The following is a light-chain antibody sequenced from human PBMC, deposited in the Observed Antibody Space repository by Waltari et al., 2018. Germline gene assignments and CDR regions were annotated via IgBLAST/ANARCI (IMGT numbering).Light chain of an antibody. CDR1: HIYVGHYNL. CDR2: EVT. V-gene: IGLV2-23*02. Sequence: QSGLTQPASVSGSPGQSITISCTGTHIYVGHYNLVPWYQQYPGKAPKLMVYEVTRRSSGVSDRFSGSKSGNTASLTIYGLQSEDEADYYCCSYAGLGIYVFGTGTKVTVL. J-gene: IGLJ1*01. CDR3: CSYAGLGIYV.